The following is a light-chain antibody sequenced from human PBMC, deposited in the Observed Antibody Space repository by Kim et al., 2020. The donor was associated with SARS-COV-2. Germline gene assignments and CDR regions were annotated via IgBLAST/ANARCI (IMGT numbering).Light chain of an antibody. V-gene: IGLV2-14*03. Sequence: GQSFTISCTGTSSDVGGYNFVSWYQQHPGKAPKLMIYDVNHRPSGVSNRFSGSKSGNTASLTISGLQAEDEADYYCSSYTSSFTLVFGTGTKVTVL. CDR1: SSDVGGYNF. J-gene: IGLJ1*01. CDR3: SSYTSSFTLV. CDR2: DVN.